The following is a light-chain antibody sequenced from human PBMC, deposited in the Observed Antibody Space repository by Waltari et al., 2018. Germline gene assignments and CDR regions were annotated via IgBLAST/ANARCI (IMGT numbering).Light chain of an antibody. J-gene: IGKJ1*01. Sequence: EIVLTQSPGTLSLSPGERATLSCRASQSVGTNYLAWYQQKPGQAPRLLISSSSSRATDIPDRFSGSGSGTDVTLTISRLEPEDFAVYYCQQHNTSLWTFGQGTKVEIK. CDR1: QSVGTNY. CDR2: SSS. V-gene: IGKV3-20*01. CDR3: QQHNTSLWT.